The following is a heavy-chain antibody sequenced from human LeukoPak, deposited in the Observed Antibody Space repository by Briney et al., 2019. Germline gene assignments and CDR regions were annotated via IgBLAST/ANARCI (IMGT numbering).Heavy chain of an antibody. D-gene: IGHD3-22*01. Sequence: SETLSLTCTVSGGSISSYYWSWIRQPPGKGLEWIGYIYYSGSTNYNPSLKSRVTISVDTSKNQFSLKLSSVTAADTAVYYCARGPTYYYDSSGYYYPIDYWGQGTLVTVSS. CDR1: GGSISSYY. CDR3: ARGPTYYYDSSGYYYPIDY. V-gene: IGHV4-59*01. CDR2: IYYSGST. J-gene: IGHJ4*02.